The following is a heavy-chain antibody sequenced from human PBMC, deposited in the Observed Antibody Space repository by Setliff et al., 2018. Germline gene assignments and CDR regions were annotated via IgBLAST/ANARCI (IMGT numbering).Heavy chain of an antibody. CDR1: GGAFSSYA. V-gene: IGHV1-69*06. D-gene: IGHD6-19*01. CDR3: ARDPWQWLTTFTSAEYFQH. Sequence: ASVKVSCKASGGAFSSYAISWVRQAPGQGLEWMGGIIPIFGTANYAQKFQGRVTITADKSTSTAYMELSSLRSEDTAVYYCARDPWQWLTTFTSAEYFQHWGQGTLVTVSS. J-gene: IGHJ1*01. CDR2: IIPIFGTA.